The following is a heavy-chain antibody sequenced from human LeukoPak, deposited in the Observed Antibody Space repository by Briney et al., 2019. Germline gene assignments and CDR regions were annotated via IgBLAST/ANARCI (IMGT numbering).Heavy chain of an antibody. CDR3: ASSQGPIVLVSAAAQGYYYYMDV. J-gene: IGHJ6*03. CDR1: GGTFSRYA. CDR2: IIPIFGTA. D-gene: IGHD2-2*01. Sequence: ASVKVSCKASGGTFSRYAISWVRQAPGQGLEWMGGIIPIFGTANYAQKFQGRVTITADESTSTAYMELSGLRSEDTAVYYCASSQGPIVLVSAAAQGYYYYMDVWGKGTTVTVSS. V-gene: IGHV1-69*13.